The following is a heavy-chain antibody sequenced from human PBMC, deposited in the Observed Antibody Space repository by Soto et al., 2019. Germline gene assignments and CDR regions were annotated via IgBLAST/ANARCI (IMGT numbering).Heavy chain of an antibody. D-gene: IGHD4-17*01. CDR2: ISYDGSNK. CDR3: AKVYGDYGSDV. V-gene: IGHV3-30*18. J-gene: IGHJ6*02. CDR1: GFTFSSYG. Sequence: PGGSLRLSCAASGFTFSSYGMHWVRQAPGKGLEWVAVISYDGSNKYYADSVKGRFTISRDNSKNTLYLQMNSLRAEDTAVYYCAKVYGDYGSDVWGQGTTVTVS.